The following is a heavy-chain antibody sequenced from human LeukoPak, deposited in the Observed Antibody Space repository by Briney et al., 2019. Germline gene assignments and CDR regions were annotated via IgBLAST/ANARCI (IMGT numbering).Heavy chain of an antibody. CDR1: GGSISSYY. V-gene: IGHV4-4*07. Sequence: SETLSLTCTVSGGSISSYYWSWIRQPAGGGLECVGRIYTSGSNNYNPSIKSRVTMSVDTSKNQFSLKLSSVTAADTAVYYCARNKGDYPAYYYYYMDVWGQETLVTVSS. CDR3: ARNKGDYPAYYYYYMDV. J-gene: IGHJ6*03. D-gene: IGHD4-17*01. CDR2: IYTSGSN.